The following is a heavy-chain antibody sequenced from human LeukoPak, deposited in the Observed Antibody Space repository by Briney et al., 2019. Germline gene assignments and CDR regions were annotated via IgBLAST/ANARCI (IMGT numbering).Heavy chain of an antibody. CDR3: ARDRIVVVPAAEPITYNWFDP. Sequence: SETLSLTCAVYGGSFSGYYWSWIRQHPGKGLEWIGYIYYSGSTYYNPSLKSRVTISVDTSKNQFSLKLSSVTAADTAVYYCARDRIVVVPAAEPITYNWFDPWGQGTLVTVSS. V-gene: IGHV4-31*11. CDR1: GGSFSGYY. J-gene: IGHJ5*02. D-gene: IGHD2-2*01. CDR2: IYYSGST.